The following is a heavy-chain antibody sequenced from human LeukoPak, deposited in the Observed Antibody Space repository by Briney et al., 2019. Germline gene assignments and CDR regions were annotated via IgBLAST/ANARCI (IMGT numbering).Heavy chain of an antibody. CDR3: AKDMSSTSGPFDY. CDR1: GFTFSSYG. CDR2: IWYDGSNK. V-gene: IGHV3-33*06. Sequence: GGSLRLSCAASGFTFSSYGMHWVRQAPGKGLEWVAVIWYDGSNKYYADSVKGRFTISRDNSKNTLYPQMNSLRAEDTAVYYCAKDMSSTSGPFDYWGQGTLVTVSS. J-gene: IGHJ4*02. D-gene: IGHD2-2*01.